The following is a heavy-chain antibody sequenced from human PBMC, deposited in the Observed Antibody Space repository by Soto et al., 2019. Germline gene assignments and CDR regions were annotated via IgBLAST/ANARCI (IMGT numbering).Heavy chain of an antibody. J-gene: IGHJ6*02. CDR2: INAGNGNT. V-gene: IGHV1-3*01. CDR3: ARDPRMVRGFGMDV. CDR1: GYTFTSYA. Sequence: QVQLVQSGAEVKKPGASVKVSCKASGYTFTSYAMHWVRQAPGQRLEWMGWINAGNGNTKYSQKFQGRVTITRDTSASTAYMELSSLRSEDTAVYYCARDPRMVRGFGMDVWGQGTTVTVSS. D-gene: IGHD3-10*01.